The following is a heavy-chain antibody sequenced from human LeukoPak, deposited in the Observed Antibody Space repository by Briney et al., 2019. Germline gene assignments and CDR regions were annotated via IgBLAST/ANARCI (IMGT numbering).Heavy chain of an antibody. CDR3: ARGYGSGSPLFDY. Sequence: SQTLSLTCTVSGGSISSGGYYWSWIRQPPGKGLEWIGYIYHSGSTYYNPSLKSRVTISVDRSKNQFSLKLSSVTAADTAVYYCARGYGSGSPLFDYWGQGTLVTVSS. V-gene: IGHV4-30-2*01. J-gene: IGHJ4*02. CDR1: GGSISSGGYY. CDR2: IYHSGST. D-gene: IGHD3-10*01.